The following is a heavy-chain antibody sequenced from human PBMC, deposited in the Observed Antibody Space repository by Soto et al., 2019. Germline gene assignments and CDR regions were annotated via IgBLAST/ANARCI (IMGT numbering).Heavy chain of an antibody. J-gene: IGHJ4*02. CDR3: AREGNPGDDYYDSSGYPY. V-gene: IGHV1-69*01. CDR2: IIPIFGTA. D-gene: IGHD3-22*01. Sequence: PGQGLEWMGGIIPIFGTANYAQKFQGRVTITADESTSTAYMELSSLRSEDTAVYYCAREGNPGDDYYDSSGYPYWGQGTLVTVSS.